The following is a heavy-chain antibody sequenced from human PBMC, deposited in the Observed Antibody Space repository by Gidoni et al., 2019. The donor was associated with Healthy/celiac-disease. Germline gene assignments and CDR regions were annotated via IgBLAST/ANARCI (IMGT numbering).Heavy chain of an antibody. Sequence: QVQLQQWGAGLLKPSETLSLACAVYGGSLSGSYWSWIRDPPGKGLEWVGEINHSGSTNYNPSLKSRVTISVDTTKNQFSLKQSSVTAADTAVYDCARAFDVGITGTTVFDYWGQGTLVTVSS. CDR2: INHSGST. D-gene: IGHD1-20*01. V-gene: IGHV4-34*01. CDR1: GGSLSGSY. CDR3: ARAFDVGITGTTVFDY. J-gene: IGHJ4*02.